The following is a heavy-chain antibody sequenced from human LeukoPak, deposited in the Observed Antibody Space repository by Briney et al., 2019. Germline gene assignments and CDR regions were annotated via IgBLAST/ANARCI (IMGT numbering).Heavy chain of an antibody. J-gene: IGHJ4*02. Sequence: GGSLGLSCAASGFTFSSYSMNWVRQAPGKGLEWVSSISSSSSYIYYADSVKGRFTISRDNAKNSLYLQMNSLRAEDTAVYYCAKIGSSRYYFDYWGQGTLVTVSS. V-gene: IGHV3-21*04. CDR1: GFTFSSYS. CDR3: AKIGSSRYYFDY. D-gene: IGHD6-13*01. CDR2: ISSSSSYI.